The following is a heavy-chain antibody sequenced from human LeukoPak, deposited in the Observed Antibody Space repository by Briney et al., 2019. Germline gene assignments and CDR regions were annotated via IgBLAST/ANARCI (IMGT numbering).Heavy chain of an antibody. D-gene: IGHD5-12*01. Sequence: ASVKVSCKASGYTFTSYYMHWVRQAPGQGLEWMGIINPSGGSTSYAQKFQGRVTMTRDMSTSTVYMELSSLRSEDTAVYYCARDAIGYSGYDWSLSYDYYYYYYMDVWGKGTTVTISS. J-gene: IGHJ6*03. CDR1: GYTFTSYY. CDR2: INPSGGST. V-gene: IGHV1-46*01. CDR3: ARDAIGYSGYDWSLSYDYYYYYYMDV.